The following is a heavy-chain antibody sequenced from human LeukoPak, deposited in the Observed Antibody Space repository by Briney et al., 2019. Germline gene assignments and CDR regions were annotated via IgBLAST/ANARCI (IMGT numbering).Heavy chain of an antibody. D-gene: IGHD7-27*01. CDR3: ASLANWDPFDY. CDR1: GGFISSDY. CDR2: IYTSGST. Sequence: SETLSLTCTVSGGFISSDYWSWIRQPAGKGLEWIGRIYTSGSTNYNPSLKSRVTISVDTSKSQFSLKLSSVTAADTAVYYCASLANWDPFDYWGQGTLVTVSS. J-gene: IGHJ4*02. V-gene: IGHV4-4*07.